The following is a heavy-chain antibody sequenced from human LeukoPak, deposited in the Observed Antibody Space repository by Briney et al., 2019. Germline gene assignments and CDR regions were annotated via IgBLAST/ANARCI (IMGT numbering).Heavy chain of an antibody. D-gene: IGHD3-22*01. CDR1: GYTFTSYA. Sequence: ASVKVSCKASGYTFTSYAMHWVRQAPGRRLEWMGWINAGNGNTKYSQKFQGRVTITRDTSASTAYMELSSLRSEDTAVYYCARVPTNYYDSSGYYLNYWGQGTLVTVSS. CDR2: INAGNGNT. J-gene: IGHJ4*02. CDR3: ARVPTNYYDSSGYYLNY. V-gene: IGHV1-3*01.